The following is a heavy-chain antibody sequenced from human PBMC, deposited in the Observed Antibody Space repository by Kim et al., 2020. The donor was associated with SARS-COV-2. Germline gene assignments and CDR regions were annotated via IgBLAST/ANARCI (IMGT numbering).Heavy chain of an antibody. J-gene: IGHJ6*02. V-gene: IGHV4-31*03. Sequence: SETLSLTCTVSGGSISSGGYYWSWIRQHPGKGLEWIGYIYYSGSTYYNPSLKSRVTISVDTSKNQFSLKLSSVTAANTAVYYCARELRHSRSSSWDYYYYGMDVWGQGTPVTVSS. CDR1: GGSISSGGYY. CDR3: ARELRHSRSSSWDYYYYGMDV. D-gene: IGHD3-16*01. CDR2: IYYSGST.